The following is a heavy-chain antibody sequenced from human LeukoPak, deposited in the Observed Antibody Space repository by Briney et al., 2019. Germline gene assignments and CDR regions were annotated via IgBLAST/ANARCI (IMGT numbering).Heavy chain of an antibody. J-gene: IGHJ4*02. Sequence: GGSLRLSCAASGFTFSSYAMSWVRQAPGKGLEWVSAISGSGGSTYYADSVKGRFTISRDNSKNTLYLQMNSLRAEDTAVYYCAKSDYYDSSGYPIHFDYWGQGTLVTVSS. V-gene: IGHV3-23*01. CDR2: ISGSGGST. D-gene: IGHD3-22*01. CDR3: AKSDYYDSSGYPIHFDY. CDR1: GFTFSSYA.